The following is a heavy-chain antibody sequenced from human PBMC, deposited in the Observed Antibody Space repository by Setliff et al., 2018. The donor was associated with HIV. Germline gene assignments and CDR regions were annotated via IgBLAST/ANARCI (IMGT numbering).Heavy chain of an antibody. J-gene: IGHJ6*03. V-gene: IGHV4-59*01. D-gene: IGHD3-22*01. CDR2: ISYSGTT. CDR3: ARTRYYYDSGSYYFQYYYYMDV. Sequence: KPSETLSLTCTVSDGSISNYYWSWIRQPPGKGLEWIGYISYSGTTNYNPSLKSRVTISVDTSKNQFSLNLSSVTAADTAVYYCARTRYYYDSGSYYFQYYYYMDVWGKGTTVTVS. CDR1: DGSISNYY.